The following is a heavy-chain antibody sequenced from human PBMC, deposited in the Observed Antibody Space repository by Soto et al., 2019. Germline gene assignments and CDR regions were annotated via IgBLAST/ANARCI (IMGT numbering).Heavy chain of an antibody. CDR3: ARGIATGQLDP. CDR2: INPDNGNT. CDR1: GSAFTIYT. J-gene: IGHJ5*02. Sequence: ASVKVSFKASGSAFTIYTMNWVRQAPGQSLEWMGLINPDNGNTKSSQKFQDRVIITRDTSASTADMDLSSLRSEDTAVYYCARGIATGQLDPWGQGTLVTFYS. D-gene: IGHD3-3*01. V-gene: IGHV1-3*01.